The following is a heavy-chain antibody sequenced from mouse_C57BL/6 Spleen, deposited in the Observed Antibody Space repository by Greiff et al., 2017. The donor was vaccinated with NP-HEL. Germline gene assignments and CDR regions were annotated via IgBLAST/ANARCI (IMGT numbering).Heavy chain of an antibody. V-gene: IGHV1-72*01. CDR2: IDPNSGGT. D-gene: IGHD2-4*01. J-gene: IGHJ3*01. CDR3: ARPLMITRAWFAY. CDR1: GYTFTSYW. Sequence: QSCKASGYTFTSYWMHWVKQRPGRGLEWIGRIDPNSGGTKYNEKFKSKATLTVDKPSSTAYMQLSSLTSEDSAVYYCARPLMITRAWFAYWGQGTLVTVSA.